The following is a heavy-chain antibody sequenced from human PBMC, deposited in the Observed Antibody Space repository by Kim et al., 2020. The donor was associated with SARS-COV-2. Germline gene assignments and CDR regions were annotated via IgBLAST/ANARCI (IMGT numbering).Heavy chain of an antibody. D-gene: IGHD3-10*01. CDR2: IYYSGST. CDR3: AREIYYGSGPPGGYYYYGMDV. Sequence: SETLSLTCTVSGGSVSSGSYYWSWIRQPPGKGLEWIGYIYYSGSTNYNPSLKSRVTISVDTSKNQFSLKLSSVTAADTAVYYCAREIYYGSGPPGGYYYYGMDVCGQGTTVTVSS. CDR1: GGSVSSGSYY. V-gene: IGHV4-61*01. J-gene: IGHJ6*02.